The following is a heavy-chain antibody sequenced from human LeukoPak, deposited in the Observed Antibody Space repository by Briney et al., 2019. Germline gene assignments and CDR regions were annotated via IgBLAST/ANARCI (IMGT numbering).Heavy chain of an antibody. J-gene: IGHJ4*02. D-gene: IGHD2-8*02. CDR2: IYYSGTT. Sequence: SETLSLTCTVSGDSISSSSYYWAWIPQPPGKGLEWIGSIYYSGTTYYNPSLKSRVTISVDTSKNQFSLKVSSVTAADTAVYYCARHRRYTTGSEEYDYWGQGTLVTVSS. V-gene: IGHV4-39*01. CDR3: ARHRRYTTGSEEYDY. CDR1: GDSISSSSYY.